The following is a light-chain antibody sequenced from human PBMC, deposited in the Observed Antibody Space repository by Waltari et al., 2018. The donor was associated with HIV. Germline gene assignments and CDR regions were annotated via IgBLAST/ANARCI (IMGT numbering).Light chain of an antibody. V-gene: IGKV3-15*01. J-gene: IGKJ1*01. CDR1: QTVGSR. CDR3: QQYDDWPWT. Sequence: EVLMTQSPDTLSVSPGERATLSCRASQTVGSRVAWYHQIPSQAPRLLIYGASTRASGVPARFTGSESQTEFSLTISSLQSEDFAVYFCQQYDDWPWTFGQGTKVEIK. CDR2: GAS.